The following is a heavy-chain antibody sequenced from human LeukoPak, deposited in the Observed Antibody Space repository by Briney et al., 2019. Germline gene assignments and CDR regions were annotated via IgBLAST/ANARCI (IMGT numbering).Heavy chain of an antibody. Sequence: ASAKVSCKASGGTFSSYAISWVRQAPGQGLEWMGRIIPILGIANYAQKFQGRVTITADKSTSTAYMELSSLRSEDTAVYYCARDYQDIVVVVAATPDPNYYYGMDVWGQGTTVTVSS. J-gene: IGHJ6*02. CDR3: ARDYQDIVVVVAATPDPNYYYGMDV. D-gene: IGHD2-15*01. V-gene: IGHV1-69*04. CDR2: IIPILGIA. CDR1: GGTFSSYA.